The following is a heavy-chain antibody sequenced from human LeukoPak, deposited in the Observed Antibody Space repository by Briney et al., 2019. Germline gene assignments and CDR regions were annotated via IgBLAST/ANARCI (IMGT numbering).Heavy chain of an antibody. V-gene: IGHV3-48*03. CDR1: GFTFSSYE. CDR2: ISSSGSTI. Sequence: GGSLSLSCAASGFTFSSYEMNGVRHAPGEGLECVSYISSSGSTIYYAHSVRGRFTISRDNAKNSWYLQMNSLRAEATAVYYCAREYCGGHCSDYYYYGMDVWGQGTTVTVSS. J-gene: IGHJ6*02. CDR3: AREYCGGHCSDYYYYGMDV. D-gene: IGHD2-21*02.